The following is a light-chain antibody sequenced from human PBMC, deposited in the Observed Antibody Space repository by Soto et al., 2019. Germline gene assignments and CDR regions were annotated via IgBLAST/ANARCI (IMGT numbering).Light chain of an antibody. CDR2: LEGSGSY. J-gene: IGLJ2*01. CDR3: ETWDSNTRV. V-gene: IGLV4-60*02. Sequence: QPVLTQSSSASASLGSSVKLTCTLSSGHSSYIIAWHHQQPGKAPRYLMKLEGSGSYNKGSGVPDRFSGSSSGVDRYLTISNLQFEDEANYYCETWDSNTRVFGGGTKLTV. CDR1: SGHSSYI.